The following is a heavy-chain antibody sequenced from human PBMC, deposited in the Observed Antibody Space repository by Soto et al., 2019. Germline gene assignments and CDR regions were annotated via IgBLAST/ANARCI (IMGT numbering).Heavy chain of an antibody. Sequence: SETLSLTCAVYGGSFSGYYWSWIRQPPGKGLEWIGEINHSGSTNYNPSLKSRVTISVDTSKNQFSLKLSSVTAADTAVYYCARGLVFRIGYYHAEYFQHWGQGTLVTVSS. CDR3: ARGLVFRIGYYHAEYFQH. CDR1: GGSFSGYY. J-gene: IGHJ1*01. V-gene: IGHV4-34*01. D-gene: IGHD3-22*01. CDR2: INHSGST.